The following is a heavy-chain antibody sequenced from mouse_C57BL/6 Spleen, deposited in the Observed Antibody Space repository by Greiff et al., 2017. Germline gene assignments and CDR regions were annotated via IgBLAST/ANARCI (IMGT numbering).Heavy chain of an antibody. J-gene: IGHJ3*01. D-gene: IGHD3-2*02. CDR3: ASAAQARGFAY. V-gene: IGHV1-69*01. CDR1: GYTFTSYW. Sequence: QVQLQQPGAELVMPGASVKLSCKASGYTFTSYWMHWVKQRPGQGLEWIGEIDPSDSYTNYNQKFKGKSTLTVDKSSSTAYMQLSSLTSEDAAVYYGASAAQARGFAYWGQGNLVTVSA. CDR2: IDPSDSYT.